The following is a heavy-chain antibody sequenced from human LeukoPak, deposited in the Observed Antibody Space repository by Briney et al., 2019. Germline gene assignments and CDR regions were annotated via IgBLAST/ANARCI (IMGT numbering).Heavy chain of an antibody. CDR3: ARMSGLYGMEV. CDR2: ICVSGST. D-gene: IGHD3-10*01. Sequence: SETLSLTCTVAGDSINDYYWSWIRQPPGKGLECVWNICVSGSTTYNPTLKSRVTISEDTSKNQIALKLNSVTAADTAVYYCARMSGLYGMEVWGQGTTVTVSS. V-gene: IGHV4-59*01. CDR1: GDSINDYY. J-gene: IGHJ6*02.